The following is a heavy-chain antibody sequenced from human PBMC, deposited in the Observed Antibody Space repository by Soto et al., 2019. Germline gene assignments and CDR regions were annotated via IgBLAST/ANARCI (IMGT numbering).Heavy chain of an antibody. V-gene: IGHV1-2*02. CDR2: INPNSGAT. CDR3: ARGPSSGYYSH. Sequence: QVQLVQSGAEVKKPGASVKVSCTTSGYIFIAYYMHWVRQAPGQGLEWMGWINPNSGATKYAQKFQGRVTMTRDTSNSTVYLEMSSLRSDDTAVFSCARGPSSGYYSHWGQGTLVTASS. J-gene: IGHJ4*02. CDR1: GYIFIAYY. D-gene: IGHD3-22*01.